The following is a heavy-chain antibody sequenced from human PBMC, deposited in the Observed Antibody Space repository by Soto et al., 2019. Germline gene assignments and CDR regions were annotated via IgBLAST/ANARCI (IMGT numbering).Heavy chain of an antibody. CDR3: ATPRPHCVGECGGCDFQH. CDR1: GYTFTTYP. D-gene: IGHD2-21*01. V-gene: IGHV1-3*01. J-gene: IGHJ1*01. Sequence: QVQLVQSGAEVKKPGASVKVSCKASGYTFTTYPIHWVRQAPGRRRAGRGWINAGSGNTKYSPTFQGQVTLRRDTSAITASMGVSSLRSEDTAVYSCATPRPHCVGECGGCDFQHWGQGTLVTVS. CDR2: INAGSGNT.